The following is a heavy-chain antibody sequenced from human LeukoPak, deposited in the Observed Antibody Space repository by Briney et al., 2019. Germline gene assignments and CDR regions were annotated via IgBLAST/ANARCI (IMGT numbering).Heavy chain of an antibody. CDR3: ARGTSIFGVVWNWFDP. CDR1: GGSFSGYY. J-gene: IGHJ5*02. CDR2: IYYSGST. D-gene: IGHD3-3*01. V-gene: IGHV4-31*11. Sequence: SETLSLTCAVYGGSFSGYYWSWIRQHPGKGLEWIGYIYYSGSTYYNPSLKSRVTISVDTSKNQFSLKLSSVTAADTAVYYCARGTSIFGVVWNWFDPWGQGTLVTVSS.